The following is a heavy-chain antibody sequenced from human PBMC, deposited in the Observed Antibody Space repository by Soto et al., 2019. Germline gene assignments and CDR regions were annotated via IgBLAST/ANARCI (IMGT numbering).Heavy chain of an antibody. Sequence: SDTLSLTCTVSGGPISSGGYYWSWIRQHPGKGLEWIGYIYYSGSTYYNPSLKSRVTISVDTSKNQFSLKLSSVTAADTAVYYCARETYYYDSSGYYYGYYFDYWGQGTLVTVSS. CDR1: GGPISSGGYY. CDR2: IYYSGST. J-gene: IGHJ4*02. V-gene: IGHV4-31*03. D-gene: IGHD3-22*01. CDR3: ARETYYYDSSGYYYGYYFDY.